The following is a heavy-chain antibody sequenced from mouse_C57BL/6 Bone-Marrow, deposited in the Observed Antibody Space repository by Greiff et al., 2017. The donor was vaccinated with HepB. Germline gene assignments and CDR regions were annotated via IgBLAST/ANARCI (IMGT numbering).Heavy chain of an antibody. D-gene: IGHD2-5*01. Sequence: QVQLKESGAELVRPGTSVKMSCKASGYTFTNYWIGWAKQRPGHGLEWIGDIYPGGGYTNYNEKFKGKATLTADKSSSTAYMQFSSLTSEDSAIYYCARRSNLYYFDYWGQGTTLTVSS. CDR3: ARRSNLYYFDY. CDR2: IYPGGGYT. J-gene: IGHJ2*01. V-gene: IGHV1-63*01. CDR1: GYTFTNYW.